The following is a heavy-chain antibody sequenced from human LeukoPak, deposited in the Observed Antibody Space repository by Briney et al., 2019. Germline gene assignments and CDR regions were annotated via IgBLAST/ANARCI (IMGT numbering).Heavy chain of an antibody. CDR2: IYSGSSA. D-gene: IGHD3-16*02. V-gene: IGHV3-66*01. CDR3: ARDWGNVLGSYPDY. CDR1: GFTVIDNY. J-gene: IGHJ4*02. Sequence: GGSLRLSCAASGFTVIDNYMTWVRQAPEKGLEWVSVIYSGSSAYYADSVKGRFTISRDNSKNTLYLQMNSLRAEDTAVYYCARDWGNVLGSYPDYWGQGTLVTVSS.